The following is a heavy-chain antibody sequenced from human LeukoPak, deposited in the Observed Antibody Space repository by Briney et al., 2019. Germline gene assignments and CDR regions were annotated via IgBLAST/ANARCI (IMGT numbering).Heavy chain of an antibody. CDR1: GFIFSNFA. CDR2: LSRNGGMT. CDR3: VKDRDSGYDSLDS. J-gene: IGHJ4*02. Sequence: GGSLRLSCSASGFIFSNFAMHWVRQAPGTGLEYVSALSRNGGMTYYADSVKGRFTISRDNSKNTLYLQMSSLRAEDTAVYYCVKDRDSGYDSLDSWGQGILVTVSS. V-gene: IGHV3-64D*06. D-gene: IGHD5-12*01.